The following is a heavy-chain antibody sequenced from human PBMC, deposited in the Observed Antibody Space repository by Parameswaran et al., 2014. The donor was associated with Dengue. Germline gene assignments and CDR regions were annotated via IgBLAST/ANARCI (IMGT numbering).Heavy chain of an antibody. V-gene: IGHV3-23*01. CDR2: ISGSGGST. D-gene: IGHD3-10*01. CDR3: ASQKKVRGVIPRAGMDV. Sequence: WIRQPPGKGLEWVSAISGSGGSTYYADSVKGRFTISRDNSKNTLYLQMNSLRAEDTAVYYCASQKKVRGVIPRAGMDVWGQGTTVTVSS. J-gene: IGHJ6*02.